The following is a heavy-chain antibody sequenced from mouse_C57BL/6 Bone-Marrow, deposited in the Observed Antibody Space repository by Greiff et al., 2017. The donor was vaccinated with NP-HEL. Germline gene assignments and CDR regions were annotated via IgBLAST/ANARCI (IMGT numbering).Heavy chain of an antibody. V-gene: IGHV14-4*01. CDR2: IDPENGDT. J-gene: IGHJ3*01. Sequence: DVKLQESGAELVRPGASVKLSCTASGFNIKDDYMHWVKQRPEQGLEWIGWIDPENGDTEYASKFQGKATITADTSSNTAYLQLSSLTSEDTAVYYCTSDYYGSSPAWFAYWGQGTLVTVSA. D-gene: IGHD1-1*01. CDR1: GFNIKDDY. CDR3: TSDYYGSSPAWFAY.